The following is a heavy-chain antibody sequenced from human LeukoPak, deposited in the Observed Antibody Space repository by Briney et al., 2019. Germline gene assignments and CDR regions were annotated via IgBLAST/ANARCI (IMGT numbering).Heavy chain of an antibody. Sequence: GGSLRLSCAASGFTFSSYEMNWVRQAPGKGLEWVSYISSSGSTIYYADSVKGRFTIFRDNTKNSLYLQMNSLRAEDTAVYYCARDPAPISYWGQGTLVTVSS. J-gene: IGHJ4*02. CDR2: ISSSGSTI. CDR3: ARDPAPISY. V-gene: IGHV3-48*03. CDR1: GFTFSSYE. D-gene: IGHD5-12*01.